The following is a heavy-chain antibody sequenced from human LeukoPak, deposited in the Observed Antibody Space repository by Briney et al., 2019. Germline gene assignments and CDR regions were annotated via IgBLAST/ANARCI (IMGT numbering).Heavy chain of an antibody. CDR3: ARGTCGFAFDY. J-gene: IGHJ4*02. D-gene: IGHD2-21*01. Sequence: GGSLRLSCAASGFTFSSYVMHWVRQAPGKGLEWVAIISYDGSNEYYADSVKGRFTISRDNSKNTLYLQMNSLRAADTAVYYCARGTCGFAFDYWGQGTLVTVSS. CDR1: GFTFSSYV. CDR2: ISYDGSNE. V-gene: IGHV3-30*04.